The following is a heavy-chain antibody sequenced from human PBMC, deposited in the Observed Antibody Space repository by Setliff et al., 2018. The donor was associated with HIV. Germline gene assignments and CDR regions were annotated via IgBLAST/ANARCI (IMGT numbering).Heavy chain of an antibody. Sequence: SGPTLVNPTPTVTLTCTFSGFTVTGGGVGVGWIRQPPGKGLEWLALIFGDDDKRYTPSLRRRLSITKDTSKSQVTLTMPNMDPVDTATYYCAHMNYDLLTGYYTGFDYWGQGILVTVS. D-gene: IGHD3-9*01. CDR1: GFTVTGGGVG. CDR3: AHMNYDLLTGYYTGFDY. J-gene: IGHJ4*02. CDR2: IFGDDDK. V-gene: IGHV2-5*02.